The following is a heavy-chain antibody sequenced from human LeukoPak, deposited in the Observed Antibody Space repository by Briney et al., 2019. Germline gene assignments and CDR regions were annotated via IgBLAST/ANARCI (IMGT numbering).Heavy chain of an antibody. CDR2: IKQDGSEK. CDR3: ITDVGRIVGAPTRYLFDY. D-gene: IGHD1-26*01. Sequence: GGSLRLSCAASGFTFSSYAMSWVRQAPGKGLEWVANIKQDGSEKYYVDSVKGRFTISRDNAKNSLYLQMNSLRAEDTAVYYCITDVGRIVGAPTRYLFDYWGQGTLVTVSS. CDR1: GFTFSSYA. V-gene: IGHV3-7*01. J-gene: IGHJ4*02.